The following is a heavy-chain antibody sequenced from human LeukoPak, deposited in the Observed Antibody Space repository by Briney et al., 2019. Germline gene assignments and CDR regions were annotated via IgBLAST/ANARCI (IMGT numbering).Heavy chain of an antibody. V-gene: IGHV3-7*01. CDR3: ARGTTVSSSLLY. D-gene: IGHD6-6*01. CDR1: GFTFSSYW. J-gene: IGHJ4*02. Sequence: PGRSLRLSCAASGFTFSSYWMNWVRQAPGKGLEWVANIKQDGSEKYYVDSVKGRFTISRDNAKNSLYLQMNSLRAEDTAVYYCARGTTVSSSLLYWGQGTLVTVSS. CDR2: IKQDGSEK.